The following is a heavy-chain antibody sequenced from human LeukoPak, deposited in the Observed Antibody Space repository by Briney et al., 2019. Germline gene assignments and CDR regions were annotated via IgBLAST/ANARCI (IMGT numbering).Heavy chain of an antibody. J-gene: IGHJ6*03. CDR2: ISSSSSSI. Sequence: GGSLRLSCAASGFTFSSYSMNWVRQAPGKGLEWVSSISSSSSSIYYADSVKGRFTISRDNAKNSLFLQMNSLRAEDTAVYYCARVGWRGYLNYYMDVWGKGTTVTVSS. V-gene: IGHV3-21*01. CDR3: ARVGWRGYLNYYMDV. D-gene: IGHD3-3*01. CDR1: GFTFSSYS.